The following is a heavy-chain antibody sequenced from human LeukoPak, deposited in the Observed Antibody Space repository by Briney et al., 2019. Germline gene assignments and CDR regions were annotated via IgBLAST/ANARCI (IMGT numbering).Heavy chain of an antibody. CDR2: IYPGDSDT. Sequence: GESLKISCKGSGYSFTSYWIGWVRQMPGKGLEWMGIIYPGDSDTRYSPSFQGQVTISADKSISTAYLHWSSLKASDNAIYYCARGGTYCSSTNCYAAHWGQGTPVTVSS. V-gene: IGHV5-51*01. CDR3: ARGGTYCSSTNCYAAH. CDR1: GYSFTSYW. J-gene: IGHJ4*02. D-gene: IGHD2-2*01.